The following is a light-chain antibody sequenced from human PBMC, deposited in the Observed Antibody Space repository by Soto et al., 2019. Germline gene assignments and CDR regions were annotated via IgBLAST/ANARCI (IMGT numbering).Light chain of an antibody. CDR1: QSIASN. Sequence: EIVMTQSPATLPVSPGEIATLSCSASQSIASNLAWYQQKPCQAPMLLIHSASARATGISPRFSGSGSGTEFTLTISSLQSEDFAVYYCQQHNQWTSFGQGTNLEIK. V-gene: IGKV3-15*01. J-gene: IGKJ2*01. CDR3: QQHNQWTS. CDR2: SAS.